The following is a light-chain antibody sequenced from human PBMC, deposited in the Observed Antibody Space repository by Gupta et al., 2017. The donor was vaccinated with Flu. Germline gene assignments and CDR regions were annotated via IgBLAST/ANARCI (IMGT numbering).Light chain of an antibody. V-gene: IGLV1-40*01. CDR2: GNN. Sequence: QSVLTQPPSVSGAPGQRLTISCTGSSSNFGAGYDVHWYQQLPGTAPKPLIYGNNNRPSGVHDRVYGSKSGTSASRAIKGLQAEDEAHYYCQSYDSSLRGSVFGGGTKLTVL. CDR1: SSNFGAGYD. CDR3: QSYDSSLRGSV. J-gene: IGLJ3*02.